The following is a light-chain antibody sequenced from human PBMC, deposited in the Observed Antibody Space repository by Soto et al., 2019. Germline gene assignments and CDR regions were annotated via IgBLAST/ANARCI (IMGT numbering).Light chain of an antibody. J-gene: IGKJ1*01. Sequence: DIQMTQSPSSLSASVGDRVTITCRSSQSISSYLNCYQQKPWQAPKLLIYAASSLQSGVPSRFSGSGSGTDFALTISSLQPEDFATYYCQQRYSTSRTFGQGTKVEIK. CDR3: QQRYSTSRT. V-gene: IGKV1-39*01. CDR2: AAS. CDR1: QSISSY.